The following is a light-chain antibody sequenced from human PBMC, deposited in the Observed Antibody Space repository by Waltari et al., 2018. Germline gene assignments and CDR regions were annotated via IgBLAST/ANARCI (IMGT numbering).Light chain of an antibody. CDR1: SPNIGAGYD. CDR2: GDT. Sequence: QSVLTQPPSVSGAPGQRVTISCIGYSPNIGAGYDVQWYQQLPGTAPKLLIYGDTRRPSGVPDLFSASKSGTSVSLAITGLQPEDEAHYYCQSYDTNLRDWVFGGGTKLTVL. J-gene: IGLJ3*02. CDR3: QSYDTNLRDWV. V-gene: IGLV1-40*01.